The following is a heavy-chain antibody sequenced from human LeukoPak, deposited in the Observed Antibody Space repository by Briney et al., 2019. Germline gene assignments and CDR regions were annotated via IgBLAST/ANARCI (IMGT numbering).Heavy chain of an antibody. V-gene: IGHV4-59*01. CDR1: GGSISSYY. Sequence: SETLSLTCTVSGGSISSYYWSWLRQPPGKGLEWIGYIYYSGSTNYNPSLKSRVTISVDTSKNQFSLKLSSVTAADTAVYYCARVGGITIFGVVTYAFDIWGQGTMVTVSS. CDR3: ARVGGITIFGVVTYAFDI. CDR2: IYYSGST. D-gene: IGHD3-3*01. J-gene: IGHJ3*02.